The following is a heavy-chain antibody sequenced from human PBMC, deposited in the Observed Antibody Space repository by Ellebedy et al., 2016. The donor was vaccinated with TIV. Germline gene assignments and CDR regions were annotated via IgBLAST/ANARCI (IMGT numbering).Heavy chain of an antibody. J-gene: IGHJ6*03. V-gene: IGHV4-34*01. CDR1: GGSFSGYY. CDR3: ARGRKGGYSYGYYYYVDV. Sequence: GSLRLXCAVYGGSFSGYYWSWIRQPPGKGLEWIGEINHSGSTNYNPSLKSRVTISVDTSKNQFSLKLSSVTAADTAVYYCARGRKGGYSYGYYYYVDVWGKGTTVTVSS. CDR2: INHSGST. D-gene: IGHD5-18*01.